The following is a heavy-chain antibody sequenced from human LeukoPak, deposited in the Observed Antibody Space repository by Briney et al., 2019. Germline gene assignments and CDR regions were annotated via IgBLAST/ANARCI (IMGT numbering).Heavy chain of an antibody. CDR2: ISASGGST. CDR1: GFTFSTYS. Sequence: PGGSLRLSCVTSGFTFSTYSMNWVRQVPGKGLEWVSGISASGGSTYYADSVRGRFTISRDNSKNTLYLQMNSLRAEDTAVYYCAKDAEQDYWGQGTLVTVSS. V-gene: IGHV3-23*01. J-gene: IGHJ4*02. D-gene: IGHD6-13*01. CDR3: AKDAEQDY.